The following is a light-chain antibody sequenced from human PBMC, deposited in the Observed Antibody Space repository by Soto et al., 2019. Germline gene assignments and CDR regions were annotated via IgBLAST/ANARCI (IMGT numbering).Light chain of an antibody. J-gene: IGKJ2*01. CDR1: QDIRNY. CDR2: DAS. CDR3: QQYDNRLYT. V-gene: IGKV1-33*01. Sequence: DIQMTQSPSSLSASVGDRVTITCQASQDIRNYLNWYQQKPGKAPKLLIYDASNLQTGVPSRFSGSGSGTDFTFTISSLQPEDIATYYCQQYDNRLYTFGQGTKLEIK.